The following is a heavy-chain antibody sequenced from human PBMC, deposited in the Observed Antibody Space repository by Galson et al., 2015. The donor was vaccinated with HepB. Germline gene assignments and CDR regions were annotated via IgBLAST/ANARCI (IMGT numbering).Heavy chain of an antibody. Sequence: SVKVSCKASGGTFSSYTISWVRQAPGQGLEWMGRIIPILGIANYAQKFQGRVTITADKSTSTAYMELSSLRSEDTAVYYCARETGRGPPDYWGQGTLVTVSS. CDR2: IIPILGIA. V-gene: IGHV1-69*04. CDR1: GGTFSSYT. CDR3: ARETGRGPPDY. J-gene: IGHJ4*02.